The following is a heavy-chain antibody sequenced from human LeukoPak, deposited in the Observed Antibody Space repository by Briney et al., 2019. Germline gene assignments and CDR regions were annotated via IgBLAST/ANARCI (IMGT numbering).Heavy chain of an antibody. CDR1: GFSFSTYW. CDR3: AKDIVGGGDDY. D-gene: IGHD2-21*02. V-gene: IGHV3-7*01. J-gene: IGHJ4*02. CDR2: IRQDGSEK. Sequence: GESLRLSCETSGFSFSTYWMSWVRQAPGKGLEWVANIRQDGSEKYYADSVRGRFTISRDNAKNSIYLQMNSLRVEDTAVYYCAKDIVGGGDDYWGQGTLVIVSS.